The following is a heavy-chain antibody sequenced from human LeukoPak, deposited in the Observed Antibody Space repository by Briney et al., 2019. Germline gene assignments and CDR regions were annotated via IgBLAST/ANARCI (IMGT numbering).Heavy chain of an antibody. Sequence: ASVKVSCKASGYTFTGYYMHWVRQAPGQGLEWMGWINPNSGGTNYAQKFQGRVTMTRDTSISTAYMELSRLRSDDTAVYYCARVLYYYGSGTPGYWGQGTLVTVSS. V-gene: IGHV1-2*02. CDR2: INPNSGGT. D-gene: IGHD3-10*01. CDR3: ARVLYYYGSGTPGY. J-gene: IGHJ4*02. CDR1: GYTFTGYY.